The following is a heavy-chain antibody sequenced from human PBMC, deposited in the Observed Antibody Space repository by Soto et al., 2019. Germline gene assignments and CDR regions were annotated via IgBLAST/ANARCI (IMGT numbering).Heavy chain of an antibody. CDR2: IIPIFGTA. Sequence: QVQLVQSGAEVKKPGSSVKVSCKASGGTFSSYAISWVRQAPGQGLEWMGGIIPIFGTANYAQKFQGRVTIAADESTSTAYMELSSLRSEDTALYYCARDPSSSSYYYYGIDVWGQGTTVTVSS. V-gene: IGHV1-69*01. J-gene: IGHJ6*02. D-gene: IGHD6-6*01. CDR1: GGTFSSYA. CDR3: ARDPSSSSYYYYGIDV.